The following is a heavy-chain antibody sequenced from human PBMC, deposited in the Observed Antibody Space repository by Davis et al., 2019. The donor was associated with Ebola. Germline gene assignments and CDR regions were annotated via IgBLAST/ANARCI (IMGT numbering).Heavy chain of an antibody. CDR1: GFTFGSFA. CDR3: VKDLDNYDSSGYFDFDH. J-gene: IGHJ4*02. V-gene: IGHV3-23*01. D-gene: IGHD3-22*01. Sequence: PGGSLRLSCKASGFTFGSFAMGWVRQAPGKGLEWVSGISGSGRHTYFAESVRGRFNISGDSSKNTLYLQMNSLTVDDTAVYYCVKDLDNYDSSGYFDFDHWGQGTLVTVSS. CDR2: ISGSGRHT.